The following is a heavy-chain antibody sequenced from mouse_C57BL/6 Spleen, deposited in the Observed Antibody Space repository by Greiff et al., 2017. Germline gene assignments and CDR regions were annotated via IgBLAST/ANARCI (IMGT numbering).Heavy chain of an antibody. Sequence: VKLMESGPELVKPGASVKLSCKASGYTFTSYDINWVKQRPGQGLEWIGWIYPRDGSTKYNEKFKGKATLTVDTSSSTAYMELHSLTSEDSAVYFCARNYYDYDGYAMDYWGQGTSVTVSS. J-gene: IGHJ4*01. V-gene: IGHV1-85*01. CDR3: ARNYYDYDGYAMDY. D-gene: IGHD2-4*01. CDR2: IYPRDGST. CDR1: GYTFTSYD.